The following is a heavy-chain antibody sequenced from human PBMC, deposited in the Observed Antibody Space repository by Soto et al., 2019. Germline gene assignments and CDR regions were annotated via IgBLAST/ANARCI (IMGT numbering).Heavy chain of an antibody. Sequence: ASVKVSCKASGYTFTGYYMHWVRQAPGQGLEWMGWINPNSGGTNYAQKFQGWVTMTRDTSISTAYMELSSLRSEDTAVYYCATDGWLPNYAFGYWGQGTLVTVSS. D-gene: IGHD5-12*01. V-gene: IGHV1-2*04. CDR1: GYTFTGYY. CDR3: ATDGWLPNYAFGY. J-gene: IGHJ4*02. CDR2: INPNSGGT.